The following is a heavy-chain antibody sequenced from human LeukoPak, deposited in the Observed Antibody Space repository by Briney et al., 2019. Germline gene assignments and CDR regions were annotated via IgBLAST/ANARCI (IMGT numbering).Heavy chain of an antibody. D-gene: IGHD1-26*01. Sequence: GGSLRLSCAASGFTFSSYAMSWVRQAPGKGLEWVSVIRSDGSTNHADSVKGRLTISRDNSKNTLYLQMNNLRAEDTAMYYCAREMYSGMYNDAFDIWGQGTKVTVSS. CDR3: AREMYSGMYNDAFDI. V-gene: IGHV3-23*01. J-gene: IGHJ3*02. CDR2: IRSDGST. CDR1: GFTFSSYA.